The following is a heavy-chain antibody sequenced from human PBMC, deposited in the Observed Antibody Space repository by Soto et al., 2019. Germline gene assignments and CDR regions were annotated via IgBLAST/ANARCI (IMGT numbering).Heavy chain of an antibody. D-gene: IGHD3-10*01. CDR1: GYSFTKYH. Sequence: ASVKVSCKASGYSFTKYHMHWVRQAPGQGLEWMGWINPGGGVTNQAQKFQGRVTMTRDTSITTTYMELNSLTSADTALYYCARVAGHKPPRFDTWAQRALVTVSS. CDR3: ARVAGHKPPRFDT. V-gene: IGHV1-2*02. CDR2: INPGGGVT. J-gene: IGHJ4*02.